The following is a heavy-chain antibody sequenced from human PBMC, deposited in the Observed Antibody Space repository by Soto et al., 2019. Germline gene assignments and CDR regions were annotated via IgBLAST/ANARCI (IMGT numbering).Heavy chain of an antibody. CDR3: ARSGGYDRSGYCNPFDY. CDR2: IYYSGST. V-gene: IGHV4-30-4*01. D-gene: IGHD3-22*01. CDR1: GGSISSGDYY. J-gene: IGHJ4*02. Sequence: QVQLQESGPGLVKPSQTLSLTCTVSGGSISSGDYYWSWIRQPPGKGLEWVGYIYYSGSTHYNPSLNGRVTIEVDTPKNQFSQRLSSVTPADTAVYYCARSGGYDRSGYCNPFDYWGQGTLVTVSS.